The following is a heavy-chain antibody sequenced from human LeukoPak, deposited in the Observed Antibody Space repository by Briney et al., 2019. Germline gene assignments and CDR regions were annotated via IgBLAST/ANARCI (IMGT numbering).Heavy chain of an antibody. J-gene: IGHJ4*02. Sequence: GGSLRLSCAASGFTFSNYWMHWVRQAPGKGLVWVARINSDVTITRYADSVKGRFTISRDNAKNTLYLQMNSRRAEDTAVYYCVKEGGALRWFLDYWGQGTLVTVSS. CDR1: GFTFSNYW. D-gene: IGHD4-23*01. CDR3: VKEGGALRWFLDY. V-gene: IGHV3-74*01. CDR2: INSDVTIT.